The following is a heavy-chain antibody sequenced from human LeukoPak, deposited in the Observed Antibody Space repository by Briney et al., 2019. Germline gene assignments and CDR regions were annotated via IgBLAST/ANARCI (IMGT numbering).Heavy chain of an antibody. Sequence: GGSQRLSCAASGLTFSNYWMDWVRQAPGKGLEWVANIKQDGSEKNYVDSVKGRFIISRDNAKNSLYLQMNTLRADDTAVYYCARDGFGTGSNWGQGTLVTVSS. V-gene: IGHV3-7*03. CDR2: IKQDGSEK. CDR3: ARDGFGTGSN. D-gene: IGHD3-16*01. CDR1: GLTFSNYW. J-gene: IGHJ4*02.